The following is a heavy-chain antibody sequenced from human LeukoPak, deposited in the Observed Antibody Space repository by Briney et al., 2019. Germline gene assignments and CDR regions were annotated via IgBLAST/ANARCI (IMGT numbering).Heavy chain of an antibody. CDR3: ARGLDSSSWLYYYYGMDV. Sequence: PGGSLRLSCAASGFTFSSYAMHWVRQAPGKGLEWVAVISYDGSNKYYADSVKGRFTISRDNSKNTLYLQMNSLRAEDTAVYYCARGLDSSSWLYYYYGMDVRGQGTTVTVSS. CDR1: GFTFSSYA. CDR2: ISYDGSNK. D-gene: IGHD6-13*01. J-gene: IGHJ6*02. V-gene: IGHV3-30-3*01.